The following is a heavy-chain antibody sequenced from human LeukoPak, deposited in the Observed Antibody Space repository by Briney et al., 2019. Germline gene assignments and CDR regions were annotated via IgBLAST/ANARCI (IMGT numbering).Heavy chain of an antibody. V-gene: IGHV4-59*01. D-gene: IGHD3-16*02. J-gene: IGHJ3*02. CDR3: PRALLVWGSYRYDAFDI. CDR2: IYYSGST. CDR1: GGSISSYY. Sequence: PSETLSLTCTVSGGSISSYYWSWIRQPPGKGLEWIGYIYYSGSTNYNPSLNSRVTISVDTSKNQFSLQLSSATAPDTALYCRPRALLVWGSYRYDAFDIWRQGTMVNVS.